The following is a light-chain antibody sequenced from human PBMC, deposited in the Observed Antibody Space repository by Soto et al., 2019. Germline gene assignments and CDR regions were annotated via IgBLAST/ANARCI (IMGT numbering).Light chain of an antibody. Sequence: QSVLTQPASVSGSPGQSITISCTGTSSDVGSYNLVSWYQQHPGKAPKLMIYEGSKRPSGVSNRFSGSKSGNTASLTISGLQAADEADYYCCSYAGSSTGGVVFGGGTKVTVL. J-gene: IGLJ2*01. CDR1: SSDVGSYNL. CDR2: EGS. CDR3: CSYAGSSTGGVV. V-gene: IGLV2-23*01.